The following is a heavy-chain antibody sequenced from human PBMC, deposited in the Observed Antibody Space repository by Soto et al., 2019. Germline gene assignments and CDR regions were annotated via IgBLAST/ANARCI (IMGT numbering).Heavy chain of an antibody. V-gene: IGHV4-34*01. J-gene: IGHJ6*02. CDR3: ARSWYATPYYYYYYGMDV. CDR2: INHSGST. CDR1: GGSFSGYY. D-gene: IGHD2-8*01. Sequence: XETLSLTCAVYGGSFSGYYWSWIRQPPGKGLEWIGEINHSGSTNYNPSLKSRVTISVDTSKNQFSLKLSSVTAADTAVYYCARSWYATPYYYYYYGMDVWGHGTTVTVSS.